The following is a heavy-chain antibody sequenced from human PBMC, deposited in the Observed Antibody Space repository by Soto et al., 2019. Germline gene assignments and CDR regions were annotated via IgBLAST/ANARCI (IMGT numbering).Heavy chain of an antibody. J-gene: IGHJ4*02. V-gene: IGHV3-21*01. D-gene: IGHD1-26*01. Sequence: PGGSLRLSCAASGFTFSSYSMNWVRQAPGKGLEWVSSISSSSSYIYYADSVKGRFTISRDNAKNSLYLQMNSLRAEDTAVYYCARGSGSYPYFDYWGQGTLVTVSS. CDR3: ARGSGSYPYFDY. CDR1: GFTFSSYS. CDR2: ISSSSSYI.